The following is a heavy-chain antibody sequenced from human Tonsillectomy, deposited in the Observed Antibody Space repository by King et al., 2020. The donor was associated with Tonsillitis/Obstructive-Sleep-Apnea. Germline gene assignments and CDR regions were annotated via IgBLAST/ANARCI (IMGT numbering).Heavy chain of an antibody. D-gene: IGHD3-3*01. CDR1: GGSISSYY. V-gene: IGHV4-59*01. CDR3: ARGIGVVIMGYNWFDP. Sequence: VQLQESGPGLVKPSETLSLTCTVSGGSISSYYWSWIRQPPGKGLEWIGYIYYSGSTNYNPSLKSRVTISVDTSKNQFSLKLSSVTAADTAVYYCARGIGVVIMGYNWFDPWGQGTLVTVSS. CDR2: IYYSGST. J-gene: IGHJ5*02.